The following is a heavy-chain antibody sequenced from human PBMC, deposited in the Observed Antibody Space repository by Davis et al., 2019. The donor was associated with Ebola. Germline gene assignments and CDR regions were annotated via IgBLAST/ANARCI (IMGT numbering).Heavy chain of an antibody. Sequence: MPSETLSLTCAVYGESFSYYYWSWIRQPPGKGLEWIGEINHSGSANYDPSLKSRATISVDTSKNQFSLKLISVSAADTAVYYCARKTGVRYYFNYWGRGILVTVSP. CDR2: INHSGSA. CDR3: ARKTGVRYYFNY. D-gene: IGHD3-10*01. J-gene: IGHJ4*02. V-gene: IGHV4-34*01. CDR1: GESFSYYY.